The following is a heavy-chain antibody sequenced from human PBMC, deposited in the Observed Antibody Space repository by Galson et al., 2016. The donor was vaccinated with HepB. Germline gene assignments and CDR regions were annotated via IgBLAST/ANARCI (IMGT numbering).Heavy chain of an antibody. CDR3: ASRYGDSWRPFAFDY. D-gene: IGHD5-24*01. J-gene: IGHJ4*02. Sequence: SLRLSCAVSGFSFSSHDMSWVRHAPGKGLEWVSYISGRGGTTYYADSVKGRFTISRDNSKNTLYLQLNSLSDEDTAVYYCASRYGDSWRPFAFDYWGQGTLVTVSS. V-gene: IGHV3-23*01. CDR2: ISGRGGTT. CDR1: GFSFSSHD.